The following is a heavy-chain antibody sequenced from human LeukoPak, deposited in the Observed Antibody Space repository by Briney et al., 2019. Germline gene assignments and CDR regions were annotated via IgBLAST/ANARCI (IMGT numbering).Heavy chain of an antibody. CDR3: ARAAAAGTLHY. J-gene: IGHJ4*02. D-gene: IGHD6-13*01. V-gene: IGHV3-11*01. CDR2: IGSGGGTI. Sequence: GGSLRLSCAASGFIISDYYMSWIRQAPGKGLEWVSYIGSGGGTIYFADSVKGRFTVSRDSAKNSLDLQMDSLRAEDTAIYYCARAAAAGTLHYWGLGTLVTVSS. CDR1: GFIISDYY.